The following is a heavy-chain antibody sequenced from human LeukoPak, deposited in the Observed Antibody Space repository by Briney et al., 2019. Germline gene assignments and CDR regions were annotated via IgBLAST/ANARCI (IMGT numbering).Heavy chain of an antibody. J-gene: IGHJ5*02. V-gene: IGHV1-69*06. Sequence: SVKVSCKASGGTFSSYAISWVRQAPGQGLEWMGGIIPIFGTANYAQKFQGRVTITADKSTGTAYMELSSLRSEDTAVYYCARDSRRCSSASCYWGWFDPWGQGTLVTVSS. CDR2: IIPIFGTA. D-gene: IGHD2-2*01. CDR1: GGTFSSYA. CDR3: ARDSRRCSSASCYWGWFDP.